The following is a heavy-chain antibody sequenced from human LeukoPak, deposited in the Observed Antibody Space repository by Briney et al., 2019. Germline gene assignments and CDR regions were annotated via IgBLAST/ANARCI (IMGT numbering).Heavy chain of an antibody. J-gene: IGHJ3*02. V-gene: IGHV4-34*01. CDR1: GGSFSGYY. Sequence: SETLSLTCAVYGGSFSGYYWSWIRQPPGKGLEWIGEINHSGSTNYNPSLKSRVTISVDTSKNQFSLKLSSVTAADTAVYYCAEGGSYYHDAFDIWGQGTMVTVSS. CDR3: AEGGSYYHDAFDI. D-gene: IGHD1-26*01. CDR2: INHSGST.